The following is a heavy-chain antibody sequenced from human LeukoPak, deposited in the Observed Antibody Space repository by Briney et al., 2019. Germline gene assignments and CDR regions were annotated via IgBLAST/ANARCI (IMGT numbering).Heavy chain of an antibody. D-gene: IGHD2-15*01. CDR3: ARQSGSLHYYYYYMDV. J-gene: IGHJ6*03. V-gene: IGHV4-59*08. Sequence: SETLSLTCTVSGGSINLYYWSWIRQPPGKGLEWIAYIYYSGSTKYSPSLKNRITISADTSKNSFSLKLSSVTAADTAVYYCARQSGSLHYYYYYMDVWGKGTTVTVSS. CDR2: IYYSGST. CDR1: GGSINLYY.